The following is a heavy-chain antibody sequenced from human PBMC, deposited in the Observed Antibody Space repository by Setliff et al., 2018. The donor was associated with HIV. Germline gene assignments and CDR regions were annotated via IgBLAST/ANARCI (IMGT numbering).Heavy chain of an antibody. V-gene: IGHV1-18*01. CDR3: ARDRYYDSSGSPFDY. D-gene: IGHD3-22*01. J-gene: IGHJ4*02. Sequence: ASVKVSCKASGYSFTTYGFSWVRQAPGQGLEWMGWISAYDGNTKYAQKFQGRVTMTTDPSTSTAYMELRSLRSDDTAVYYCARDRYYDSSGSPFDYWGQGTLVTVSS. CDR2: ISAYDGNT. CDR1: GYSFTTYG.